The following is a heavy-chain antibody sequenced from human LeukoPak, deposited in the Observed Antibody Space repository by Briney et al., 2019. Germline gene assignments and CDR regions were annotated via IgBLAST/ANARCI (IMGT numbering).Heavy chain of an antibody. CDR1: GGSFSGYY. CDR3: ARAKYDFWPDYYYGMDV. CDR2: INHSGST. V-gene: IGHV4-34*01. Sequence: PSETLSLTCAVYGGSFSGYYWSWIRQPPGKGLEWIGEINHSGSTNYNPSLKSRVTISVDTSKNQFSLKLSSVTAADTAVYYCARAKYDFWPDYYYGMDVWGQGTTVTVSS. D-gene: IGHD3-3*01. J-gene: IGHJ6*02.